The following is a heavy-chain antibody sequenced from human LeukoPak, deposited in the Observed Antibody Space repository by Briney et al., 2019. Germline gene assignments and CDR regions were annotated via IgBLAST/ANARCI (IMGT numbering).Heavy chain of an antibody. J-gene: IGHJ6*02. CDR1: GFTFSSYW. V-gene: IGHV3-74*01. CDR2: INSDGSST. CDR3: ARGGTRGYYGMDV. Sequence: QPGGSLRLSCAASGFTFSSYWMHWVRQAPGKGLVWVSRINSDGSSTSYADSVKGRFTISRDNAKNTLYLQMNSLRAEDTAVYYCARGGTRGYYGMDVWGQGTTVTVSS.